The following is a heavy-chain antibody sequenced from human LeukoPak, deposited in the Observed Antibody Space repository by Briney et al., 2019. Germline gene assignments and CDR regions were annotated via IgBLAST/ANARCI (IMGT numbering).Heavy chain of an antibody. Sequence: SETLSLTCAVYGGSFSGYYWSWIRQPPGKGLEWIGEINHSGSTNYNPSLKSRVTISVDTSKNQFSLELSSVTAADTAVYYCARAPGYVSSGYYLHYFDLWGRGTLVTVSS. D-gene: IGHD3-22*01. CDR1: GGSFSGYY. CDR3: ARAPGYVSSGYYLHYFDL. V-gene: IGHV4-34*01. CDR2: INHSGST. J-gene: IGHJ2*01.